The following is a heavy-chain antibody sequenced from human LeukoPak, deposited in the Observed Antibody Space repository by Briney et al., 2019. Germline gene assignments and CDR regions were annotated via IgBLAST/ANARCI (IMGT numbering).Heavy chain of an antibody. D-gene: IGHD4-17*01. Sequence: GGSLRLSCAASGFTFSDYYMSWIRQAPGKGLEWVSYISSSGSTIYYADSVKGRFTIPRDNAKNSLYLQMNSLRAEDTAVYYCAREDYDYGDYNNWFDPWGQGTLVTVSS. CDR3: AREDYDYGDYNNWFDP. V-gene: IGHV3-11*01. J-gene: IGHJ5*02. CDR1: GFTFSDYY. CDR2: ISSSGSTI.